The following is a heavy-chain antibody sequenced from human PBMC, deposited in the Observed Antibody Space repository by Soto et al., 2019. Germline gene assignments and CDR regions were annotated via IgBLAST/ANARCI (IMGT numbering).Heavy chain of an antibody. D-gene: IGHD3-3*01. J-gene: IGHJ6*02. V-gene: IGHV5-51*01. CDR3: ARHKTIWIELSGYYSMDV. CDR1: GYSFSTHW. CDR2: IYPGDSDT. Sequence: GESLKIYCKGPGYSFSTHWIGWVRQMPGKGLERMGIIYPGDSDTRYSPSFQRQVTIPADTSISTAYLQWSGLKASDTAIDYCARHKTIWIELSGYYSMDVWGQGTTVTVSS.